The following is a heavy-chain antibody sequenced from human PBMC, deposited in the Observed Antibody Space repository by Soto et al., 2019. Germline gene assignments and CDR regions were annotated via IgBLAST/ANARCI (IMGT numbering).Heavy chain of an antibody. V-gene: IGHV5-51*01. CDR1: GYSFTSYW. CDR3: ARQRDYYDSATGAFDI. J-gene: IGHJ3*02. Sequence: GESLKICCKGSGYSFTSYWIGWVRQMPGKGLGWMGIIYPGDSDTRYSPSFQGQVTISADKSISTAYLQWSSLKASDTAMYYCARQRDYYDSATGAFDIWGQGTMVTVSS. CDR2: IYPGDSDT. D-gene: IGHD3-22*01.